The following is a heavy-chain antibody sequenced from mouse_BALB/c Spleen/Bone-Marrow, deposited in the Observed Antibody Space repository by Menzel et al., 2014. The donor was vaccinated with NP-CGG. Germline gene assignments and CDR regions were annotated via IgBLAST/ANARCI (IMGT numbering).Heavy chain of an antibody. Sequence: EVKLMESGPELVKPGASVKISCKASGYSFTGYFMNWVMQSHGKSLEWIGRINPYNGDTFYNQKFKGKAILTVDKSSSTAHMELRSLASEDSAVYYCARSGYYGSSYFDYWGQGTTLTVSS. V-gene: IGHV1-20*02. CDR2: INPYNGDT. D-gene: IGHD1-1*01. J-gene: IGHJ2*01. CDR3: ARSGYYGSSYFDY. CDR1: GYSFTGYF.